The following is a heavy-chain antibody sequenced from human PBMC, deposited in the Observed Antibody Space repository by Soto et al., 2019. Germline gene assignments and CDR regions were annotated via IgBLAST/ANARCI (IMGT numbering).Heavy chain of an antibody. V-gene: IGHV3-33*01. D-gene: IGHD6-6*01. Sequence: GGSLRLSCAASGFTFSSYGMHWVRQAPGKGLEWVAVIWYDGSNKYYADSVKGRFTISRVNSKNTLYLQMNSLRAEDTAVDYCARDQGSSTPHTGGDYWGQGTLVTVSS. CDR1: GFTFSSYG. CDR2: IWYDGSNK. J-gene: IGHJ4*02. CDR3: ARDQGSSTPHTGGDY.